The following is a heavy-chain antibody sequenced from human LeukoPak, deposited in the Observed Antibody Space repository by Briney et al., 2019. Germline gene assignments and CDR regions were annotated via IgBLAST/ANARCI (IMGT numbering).Heavy chain of an antibody. Sequence: SETLSLTCTVSGGSISSSSYYWGWIRQPPGKGLEWIGSIYYSGSTYYNPSLKSRVTISVDTSKNQFSLKLGSVTAADTAVYYCARENAEYYDFWSGYGNFDYWGQGTLVTVSS. CDR3: ARENAEYYDFWSGYGNFDY. V-gene: IGHV4-39*02. D-gene: IGHD3-3*01. J-gene: IGHJ4*02. CDR2: IYYSGST. CDR1: GGSISSSSYY.